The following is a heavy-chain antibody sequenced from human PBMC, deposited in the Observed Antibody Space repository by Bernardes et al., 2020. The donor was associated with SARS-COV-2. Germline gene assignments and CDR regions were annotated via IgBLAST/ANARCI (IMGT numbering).Heavy chain of an antibody. V-gene: IGHV3-66*02. J-gene: IGHJ3*02. CDR2: IYSAGSA. D-gene: IGHD6-19*01. CDR1: GFTVSSNY. Sequence: GGSLRLSCAASGFTVSSNYMSWVRQAPGKGLEWVSVIYSAGSAYYADSVRGRFTISRDNSKNTLYLQMISLRPEDTAVYYCTRVLDSSGWDGDGFDIWGQGTMVTVSS. CDR3: TRVLDSSGWDGDGFDI.